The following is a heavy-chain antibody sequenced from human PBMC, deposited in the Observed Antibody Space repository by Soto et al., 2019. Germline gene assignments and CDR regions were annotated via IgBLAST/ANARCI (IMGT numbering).Heavy chain of an antibody. CDR3: AREFSNSPEAFDS. J-gene: IGHJ4*02. CDR2: IYYTGST. Sequence: PSATQSLTCPVSGVSVNSDNFYWSWIRQPPGRGLEWIGYIYYTGSTSYNPSLKSRVTISIDTSRNQFSLKLSSVTAADTAVYYCAREFSNSPEAFDSWGQGSLVTVS. CDR1: GVSVNSDNFY. D-gene: IGHD6-6*01. V-gene: IGHV4-61*01.